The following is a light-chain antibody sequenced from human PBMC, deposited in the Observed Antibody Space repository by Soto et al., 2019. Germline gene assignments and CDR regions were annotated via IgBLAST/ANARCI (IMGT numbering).Light chain of an antibody. CDR1: QSVSSSY. Sequence: EMVLTQSPGTLSLSPGERATLSCRASQSVSSSYLAWYQQKPGQAPRLLIYGASSRATGIPDRFSGSGSGTDFTLIISRLEPEDFAVYYCQQYGSSTLTFGGGTKVEIK. CDR3: QQYGSSTLT. J-gene: IGKJ4*01. CDR2: GAS. V-gene: IGKV3-20*01.